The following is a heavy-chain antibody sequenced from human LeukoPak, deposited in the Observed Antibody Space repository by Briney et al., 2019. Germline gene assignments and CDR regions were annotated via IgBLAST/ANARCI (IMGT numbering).Heavy chain of an antibody. CDR3: ARGCSTTSCYMRADNAFDI. CDR1: GGSIGSGGYY. V-gene: IGHV4-31*03. Sequence: SQTLSLTCTVSGGSIGSGGYYWSWIRQHPGKGLEWIGYIYYSGSTYHNPSLNSRVTISIDTSKTQFSLKLSSVTAADTAVYYCARGCSTTSCYMRADNAFDIWGQGTMVTVSS. CDR2: IYYSGST. D-gene: IGHD2-2*01. J-gene: IGHJ3*02.